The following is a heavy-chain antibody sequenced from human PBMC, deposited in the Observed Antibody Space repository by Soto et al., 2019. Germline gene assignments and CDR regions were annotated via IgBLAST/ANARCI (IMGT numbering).Heavy chain of an antibody. D-gene: IGHD3-22*01. J-gene: IGHJ4*02. V-gene: IGHV3-30-3*01. CDR1: GFTFSSYA. CDR3: ASNRGDYYDSSGSPAGY. Sequence: GGSLRLSCAASGFTFSSYAMHWVRQAPGKGLEWVAVISYDGSNKYYADSVKGRFTISRDNSKNTLYLQMNSLRAEDTAVYDCASNRGDYYDSSGSPAGYWGQGALVTVSS. CDR2: ISYDGSNK.